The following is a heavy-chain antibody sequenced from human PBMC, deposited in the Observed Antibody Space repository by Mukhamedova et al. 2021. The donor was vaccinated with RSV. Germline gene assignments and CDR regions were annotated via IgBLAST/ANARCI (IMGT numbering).Heavy chain of an antibody. CDR2: ISSNGGST. CDR3: ARESYYDFWSGYLYYYGMDV. D-gene: IGHD3-3*01. J-gene: IGHJ6*02. V-gene: IGHV3-64*01. Sequence: VRQAPGKGLEYVSAISSNGGSTYYANSVKARFTISRDNSKNTLYLQMGSLRAEDMAVYYCARESYYDFWSGYLYYYGMDVWGQGT.